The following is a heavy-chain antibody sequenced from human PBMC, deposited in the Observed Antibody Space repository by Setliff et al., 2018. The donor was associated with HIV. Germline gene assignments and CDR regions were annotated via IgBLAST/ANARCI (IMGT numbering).Heavy chain of an antibody. V-gene: IGHV4-31*02. D-gene: IGHD2-2*01. CDR3: ARGESTTWDLAEYFQH. CDR1: GVSVSSGGYY. CDR2: VYYTGTS. Sequence: SETLSLTCTVSGVSVSSGGYYWIWIRQHPGKGLEWIGYVYYTGTSYFNPSLKSRITISVDTSKNHFSLKLGFVTAADTAVYYCARGESTTWDLAEYFQHWGHGTLVTVTS. J-gene: IGHJ1*01.